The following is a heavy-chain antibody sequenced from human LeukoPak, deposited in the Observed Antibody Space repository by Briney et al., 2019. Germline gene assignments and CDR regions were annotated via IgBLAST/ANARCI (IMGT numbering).Heavy chain of an antibody. J-gene: IGHJ3*02. Sequence: SGGSLRLSCAASGFTFSSYAMSWVRQAPGKGLEWVSVIYSGGSTYYADSVKGRFTISRDNSKNTLYLQMNSLRAEDTAVYYCARGLYYYDSSGYYYEGDAFDIWGQGTMVTVSS. CDR3: ARGLYYYDSSGYYYEGDAFDI. CDR2: IYSGGST. V-gene: IGHV3-53*01. D-gene: IGHD3-22*01. CDR1: GFTFSSYA.